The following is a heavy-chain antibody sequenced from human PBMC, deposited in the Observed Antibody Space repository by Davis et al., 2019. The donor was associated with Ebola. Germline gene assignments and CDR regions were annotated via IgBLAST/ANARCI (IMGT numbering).Heavy chain of an antibody. CDR2: INASNGNT. D-gene: IGHD2-2*02. CDR3: ARDAKIYCSSTSCYTLHDAFDI. J-gene: IGHJ3*02. V-gene: IGHV1-3*01. CDR1: GYTFTSYA. Sequence: ASVKVSCKASGYTFTSYALHWVRQAPGQRLEWMGWINASNGNTKYSQKLQGRVTIRRDTSASTAYMELRSLRSDDTAVYYCARDAKIYCSSTSCYTLHDAFDIWGQGTMVTVSS.